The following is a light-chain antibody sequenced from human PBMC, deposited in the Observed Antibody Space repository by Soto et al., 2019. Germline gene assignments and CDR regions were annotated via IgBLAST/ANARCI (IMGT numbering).Light chain of an antibody. CDR2: AAS. V-gene: IGKV3D-20*02. CDR3: QQRDNWPLT. CDR1: QSVSSSY. J-gene: IGKJ4*01. Sequence: EIVLTQSPGTLSFSPGERATLSCRASQSVSSSYLAWYQQKPGQAPRLLIFAASSRASGIPDRFSGSGSGTDFTLTISRLEPEDFAVYYCQQRDNWPLTFGGGSKVDIK.